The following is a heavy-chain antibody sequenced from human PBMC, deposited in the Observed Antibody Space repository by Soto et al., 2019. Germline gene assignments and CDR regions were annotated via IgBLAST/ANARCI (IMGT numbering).Heavy chain of an antibody. CDR3: ARGRSFNTNIDY. Sequence: GGSLRLSCAASGFTFSTYSMNWVRQAPGKGLEWVSSISSSGASRSYADSVKGRFTISRDNAKNSLYLQMDSLRAEDTAVYYCARGRSFNTNIDYCGQGNLFTDSS. CDR2: ISSSGASR. D-gene: IGHD2-15*01. CDR1: GFTFSTYS. V-gene: IGHV3-21*01. J-gene: IGHJ4*02.